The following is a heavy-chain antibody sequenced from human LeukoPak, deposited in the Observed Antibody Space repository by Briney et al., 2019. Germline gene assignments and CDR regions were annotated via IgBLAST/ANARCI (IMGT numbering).Heavy chain of an antibody. CDR3: ARGVYCSSTSCPDLDY. J-gene: IGHJ4*02. CDR2: INHSGST. V-gene: IGHV4-34*01. Sequence: PSETLSLTCAVYGGSFSGYYWSWIRQPPGKGLEWIGEINHSGSTNYNPSLKGRVTISVDTSKNQFSLKLSSVTAADTAVYYCARGVYCSSTSCPDLDYWGQGTLVTVSS. CDR1: GGSFSGYY. D-gene: IGHD2-2*01.